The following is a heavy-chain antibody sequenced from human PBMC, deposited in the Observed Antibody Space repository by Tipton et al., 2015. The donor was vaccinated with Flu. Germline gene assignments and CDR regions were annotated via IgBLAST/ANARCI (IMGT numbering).Heavy chain of an antibody. D-gene: IGHD3-22*01. CDR1: DFTVSSSY. V-gene: IGHV3-53*01. Sequence: SLRLSCAASDFTVSSSYMSWVRQAPGKGLEWVSSIYSGGSTSYADSVKGRFTISRDNSKNTLYLQMDSLRAEDTAVYYCARGPAPSYYDSSGYYFDYWGQGTLVTVSS. CDR3: ARGPAPSYYDSSGYYFDY. CDR2: IYSGGST. J-gene: IGHJ4*02.